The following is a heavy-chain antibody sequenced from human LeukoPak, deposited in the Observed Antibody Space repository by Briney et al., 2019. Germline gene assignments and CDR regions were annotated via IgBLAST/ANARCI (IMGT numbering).Heavy chain of an antibody. V-gene: IGHV4-59*01. D-gene: IGHD5-12*01. CDR1: GGSISSYY. CDR2: IYYSGST. J-gene: IGHJ4*02. CDR3: ARDRSGYSGHDY. Sequence: SETLSLTCTVSGGSISSYYWSWIRQPPGKGLEWIGYIYYSGSTNYNPSLKRRVTISVDTSKNQFSLKLSSVTAADTAVYYCARDRSGYSGHDYWGQGTLVTVSS.